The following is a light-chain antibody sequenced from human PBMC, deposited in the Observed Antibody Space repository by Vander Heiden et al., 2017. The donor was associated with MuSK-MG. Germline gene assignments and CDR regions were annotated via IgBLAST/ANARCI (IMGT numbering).Light chain of an antibody. CDR3: QQDNNWPRT. V-gene: IGKV3-15*01. J-gene: IGKJ1*01. CDR2: GAS. CDR1: RSVNTN. Sequence: EVVMTQSPASLSVSPGERATLSCRASRSVNTNLGWYQQKPGQAPRLLMYGASTRATGIPARFSGSGSGTEFTLTITSLQSEDFAVYYCQQDNNWPRTFGQGTKVEIK.